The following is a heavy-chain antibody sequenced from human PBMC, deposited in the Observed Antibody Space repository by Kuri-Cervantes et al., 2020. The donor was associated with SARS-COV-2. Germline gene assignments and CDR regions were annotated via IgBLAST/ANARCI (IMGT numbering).Heavy chain of an antibody. V-gene: IGHV3-23*01. J-gene: IGHJ4*02. CDR2: ISGSGATT. CDR3: VKDYYGSGINWIFDS. Sequence: GESLKISCAPSGFIFSIYAMNWVRQGPRKGLEWVSGISGSGATTYYADSVKGRFTISRDNSKNTLYLQMDSLRADDTAVYYCVKDYYGSGINWIFDSWGQGALVTVSS. D-gene: IGHD3-10*01. CDR1: GFIFSIYA.